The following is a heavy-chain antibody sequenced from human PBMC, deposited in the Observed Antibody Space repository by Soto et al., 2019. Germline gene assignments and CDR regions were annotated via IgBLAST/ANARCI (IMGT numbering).Heavy chain of an antibody. D-gene: IGHD2-15*01. V-gene: IGHV3-30*18. J-gene: IGHJ4*02. CDR2: ISYDGSNK. Sequence: GGSLRLSCAASGFTFSSYGMHWVRQAPGKGLEWVAVISYDGSNKYYADSVKGRFTISRDNSKNTLYLQMNSLRAEDTAVYYCAKDKPDIVVVVAATTKPKSHYFDYWGQGTLVTVSS. CDR3: AKDKPDIVVVVAATTKPKSHYFDY. CDR1: GFTFSSYG.